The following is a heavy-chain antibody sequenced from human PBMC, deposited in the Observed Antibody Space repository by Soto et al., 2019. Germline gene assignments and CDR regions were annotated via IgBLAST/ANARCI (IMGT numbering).Heavy chain of an antibody. D-gene: IGHD2-21*01. V-gene: IGHV3-13*01. J-gene: IGHJ4*02. Sequence: ATGKGLEWVSTISTAGNTYSPGSVKGRFTISRENAKNSLYLQMNSLRVDDTAVYYCARGRDSGLYYFDYWGRGTLVTVSS. CDR3: ARGRDSGLYYFDY. CDR2: ISTAGNT.